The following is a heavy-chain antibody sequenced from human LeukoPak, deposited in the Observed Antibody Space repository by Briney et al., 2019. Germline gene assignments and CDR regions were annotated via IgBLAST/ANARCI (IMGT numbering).Heavy chain of an antibody. V-gene: IGHV3-64*01. CDR3: ARDSGYCSGGSCYSYYFDY. CDR1: GFTFSSYA. CDR2: ISSNRDST. Sequence: AGGSLRLSCAGSGFTFSSYAMHWVRQAPGKGLEYVSAISSNRDSTYYANSVKGRFTISRDNSKNTLYLQMGSLRAEDTAVYYCARDSGYCSGGSCYSYYFDYWGQGTLVTVSS. D-gene: IGHD2-15*01. J-gene: IGHJ4*02.